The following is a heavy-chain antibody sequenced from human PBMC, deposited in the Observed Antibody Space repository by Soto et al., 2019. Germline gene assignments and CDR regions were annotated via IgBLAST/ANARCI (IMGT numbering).Heavy chain of an antibody. Sequence: PWWSLRLSCASSVFNLIHPWMTWCRQAAGKGLECVGRIKSETDGGTADYAAPVKGRITISRDDSKNTVYLQMNSLKNEDTAVYYCTTGIYYDLLTGYHDVAYWGQGTLVTVYS. D-gene: IGHD3-9*01. CDR1: VFNLIHPW. V-gene: IGHV3-15*01. CDR3: TTGIYYDLLTGYHDVAY. CDR2: IKSETDGGTA. J-gene: IGHJ4*02.